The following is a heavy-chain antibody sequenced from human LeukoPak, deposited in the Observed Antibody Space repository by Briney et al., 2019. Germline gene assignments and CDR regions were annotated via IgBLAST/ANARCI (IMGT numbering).Heavy chain of an antibody. D-gene: IGHD3-22*01. J-gene: IGHJ4*02. CDR1: GGTFSSYA. Sequence: RASVKVSCKASGGTFSSYAISWVRQAPGQGLEWMGGIIPIFGTANYAQKFQGRVTITADESTSTAYMELSSLRSEDTAVYYCARAAGPTHYYDSSGYYLDYWGQGTLVTVSS. CDR2: IIPIFGTA. CDR3: ARAAGPTHYYDSSGYYLDY. V-gene: IGHV1-69*13.